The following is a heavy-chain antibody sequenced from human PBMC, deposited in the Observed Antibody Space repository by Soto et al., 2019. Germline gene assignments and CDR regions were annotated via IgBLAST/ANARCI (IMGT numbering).Heavy chain of an antibody. Sequence: GASVKVSCKASGYTFTSYYMHWVRQAPGQGLEWMGIINPSGGSTSYAQKFQGRVTMTRDTSTSTVYMELSSLRSEDTAVYYCARDQGELLLEIYYYYGMDVWGQGATVTVSS. D-gene: IGHD3-16*02. CDR2: INPSGGST. V-gene: IGHV1-46*01. CDR1: GYTFTSYY. CDR3: ARDQGELLLEIYYYYGMDV. J-gene: IGHJ6*02.